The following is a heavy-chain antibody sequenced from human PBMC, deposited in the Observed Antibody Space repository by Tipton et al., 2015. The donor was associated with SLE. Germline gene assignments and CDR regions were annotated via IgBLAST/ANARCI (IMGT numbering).Heavy chain of an antibody. J-gene: IGHJ6*02. Sequence: SLRLSCAASGFMLALYDMHWVRQVKGQGLEWVSGIGLLGDTYQPGSVKGRFTISRDNSKNTLYLQMNSLRAEDTAVYYCARDPYSSSSTWYYGMDVWGQGTTVTVSS. CDR3: ARDPYSSSSTWYYGMDV. V-gene: IGHV3-13*01. CDR1: GFMLALYD. D-gene: IGHD6-13*01. CDR2: IGLLGDT.